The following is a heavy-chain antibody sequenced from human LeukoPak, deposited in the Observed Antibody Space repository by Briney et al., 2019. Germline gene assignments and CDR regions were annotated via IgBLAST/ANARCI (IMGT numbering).Heavy chain of an antibody. CDR3: AKDFYPGGSWDSFDI. CDR2: ISGSGGST. D-gene: IGHD6-13*01. V-gene: IGHV3-23*01. J-gene: IGHJ3*02. Sequence: PGGSLRLSWVASGFTFSSYAMSWVRQAPGKGLEWVSAISGSGGSTYYADSVKGRFTISRDNSKNTLYLQMISLRAEDTAVYYCAKDFYPGGSWDSFDIWGQGTMVTVSS. CDR1: GFTFSSYA.